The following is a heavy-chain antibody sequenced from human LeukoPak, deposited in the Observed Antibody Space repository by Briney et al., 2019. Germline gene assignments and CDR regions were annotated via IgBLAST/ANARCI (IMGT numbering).Heavy chain of an antibody. CDR3: ARGYGDYRVDY. CDR2: IYYSGST. D-gene: IGHD4-17*01. J-gene: IGHJ4*02. V-gene: IGHV4-59*01. CDR1: GGSISSYY. Sequence: PSETLSLTCTVSGGSISSYYWSWIRQPPGKGLEWIGYIYYSGSTNSNPSLKSPVTISVDTSKDQFSLKLSSVTAADTAVYYCARGYGDYRVDYWGQGTLVTVSS.